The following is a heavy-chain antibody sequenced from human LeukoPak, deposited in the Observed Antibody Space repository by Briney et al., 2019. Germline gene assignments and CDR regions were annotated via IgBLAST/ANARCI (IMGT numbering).Heavy chain of an antibody. CDR3: ARDVPHNWFDT. V-gene: IGHV3-74*01. CDR2: INSDGGDA. J-gene: IGHJ5*02. CDR1: GITFGNSW. Sequence: PGGSLRLSCAASGITFGNSWMHWVRQGPGKGLVWISRINSDGGDAIYADSVKGRFTVSRDNAKNTLYLQMNSLRAEDTAVYYCARDVPHNWFDTWGQGTLVTVSS.